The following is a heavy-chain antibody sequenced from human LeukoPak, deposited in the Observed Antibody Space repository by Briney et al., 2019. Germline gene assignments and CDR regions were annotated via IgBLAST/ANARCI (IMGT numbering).Heavy chain of an antibody. CDR3: ARAIRGRIAARPYYFDY. J-gene: IGHJ4*02. CDR1: GYTFTSYD. Sequence: ASVKASCKASGYTFTSYDINWVRQATGQGLEWMGWMNPNSGNTGYAQKFQGRVTMTRNTSISTAYMELSSLRSEDTAVYYCARAIRGRIAARPYYFDYWGQGTLVTVSS. V-gene: IGHV1-8*01. CDR2: MNPNSGNT. D-gene: IGHD6-6*01.